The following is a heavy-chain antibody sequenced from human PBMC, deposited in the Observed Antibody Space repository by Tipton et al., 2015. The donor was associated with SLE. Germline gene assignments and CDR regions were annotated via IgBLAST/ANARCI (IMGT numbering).Heavy chain of an antibody. Sequence: QSGAEVKKPGASVKVSCRTSGYTFTTYGISWVRQAPGQGLEWMGWISPYNGNTNYAQKLQGRVTMTTDTSTSTAYMDLRSLRSDDTAVYYCARDVPAAILYSYYNAMDVWGQGTTVTVSS. J-gene: IGHJ6*02. CDR2: ISPYNGNT. CDR1: GYTFTTYG. CDR3: ARDVPAAILYSYYNAMDV. V-gene: IGHV1-18*01. D-gene: IGHD2-2*01.